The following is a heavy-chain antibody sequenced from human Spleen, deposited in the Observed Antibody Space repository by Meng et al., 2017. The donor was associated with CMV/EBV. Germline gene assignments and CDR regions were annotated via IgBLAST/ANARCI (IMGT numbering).Heavy chain of an antibody. CDR2: ISYDGSNK. CDR3: ARDDSTGYSYGMTPDY. V-gene: IGHV3-30-3*01. Sequence: GFTFSTYAMHWVRQTPGKGLEWVAVISYDGSNKYYADSVKGRFTISRDNSKNTLYLQMNSLRAEDTAVYYCARDDSTGYSYGMTPDYWGQGTLVTVSS. D-gene: IGHD5-18*01. CDR1: GFTFSTYA. J-gene: IGHJ4*02.